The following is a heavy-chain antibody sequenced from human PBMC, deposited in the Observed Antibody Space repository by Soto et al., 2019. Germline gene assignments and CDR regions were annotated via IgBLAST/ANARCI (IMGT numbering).Heavy chain of an antibody. CDR2: ISDSGDSS. V-gene: IGHV3-23*01. CDR3: AKGFGSSWSYFDY. D-gene: IGHD6-13*01. Sequence: SGGSLRLSCGGSGFTFSTYAMSWVRQAPGKGLERVAGISDSGDSSYHADSVKGRFTISRDNSRNTLYLQMISLRAEDTAVYYCAKGFGSSWSYFDYWGQGALVTVSS. CDR1: GFTFSTYA. J-gene: IGHJ4*02.